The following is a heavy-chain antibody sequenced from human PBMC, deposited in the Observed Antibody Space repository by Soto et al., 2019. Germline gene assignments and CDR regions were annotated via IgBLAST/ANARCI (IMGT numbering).Heavy chain of an antibody. Sequence: QLQLQESGSGLVKPSQTLSLTCAVSGGSISSGGYSWSWIRQPPGKGLEWIGYIYHSGSTYYNPSLKSRVTISVDRSKNQCSLKLSSVTAADTAVYYCAREGDYGDYSGAFDIWGQGTMVTVSS. CDR3: AREGDYGDYSGAFDI. CDR2: IYHSGST. V-gene: IGHV4-30-2*01. J-gene: IGHJ3*02. CDR1: GGSISSGGYS. D-gene: IGHD4-17*01.